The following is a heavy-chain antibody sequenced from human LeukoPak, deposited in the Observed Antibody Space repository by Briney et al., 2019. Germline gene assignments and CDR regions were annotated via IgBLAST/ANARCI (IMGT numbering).Heavy chain of an antibody. CDR2: ISWNSVSI. Sequence: PGRSLRLSCAASGFTFDDYAMHWVRQAPGRGLEWVSGISWNSVSIGYADSVKSRFTISRDNAKNSLYLQMNSLRAEDTALYYCAKVGDSSGYYYYFDYWGQGTLVTVSS. D-gene: IGHD3-22*01. V-gene: IGHV3-9*01. CDR3: AKVGDSSGYYYYFDY. J-gene: IGHJ4*02. CDR1: GFTFDDYA.